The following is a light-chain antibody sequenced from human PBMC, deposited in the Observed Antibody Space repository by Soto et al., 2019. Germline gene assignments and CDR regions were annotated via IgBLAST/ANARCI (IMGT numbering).Light chain of an antibody. CDR2: SGS. CDR1: QTIGGD. Sequence: EIVLTQSPATLSVFPGETATLSCRASQTIGGDLAWYQQKPGQAPRLLISSGSTRATGIPARFSGSGSGTEFTLTINSLQSEDVALYYCQQYNDWPQTFGQGTKVEIK. CDR3: QQYNDWPQT. V-gene: IGKV3-15*01. J-gene: IGKJ1*01.